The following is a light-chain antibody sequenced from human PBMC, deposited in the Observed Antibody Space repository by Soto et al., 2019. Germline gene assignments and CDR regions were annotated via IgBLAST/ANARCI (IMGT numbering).Light chain of an antibody. V-gene: IGKV3-11*01. CDR1: QSVTNS. CDR3: QQYNDWPLT. J-gene: IGKJ1*01. Sequence: EIVLTQSPVTLSLSPGERATLSCRASQSVTNSLAWYQQKPGQAPRLLVYDASNRATGIPTRFSGSGSGTDFTLTISNLEPEDFAVYYCQQYNDWPLTFGQGTKVDIK. CDR2: DAS.